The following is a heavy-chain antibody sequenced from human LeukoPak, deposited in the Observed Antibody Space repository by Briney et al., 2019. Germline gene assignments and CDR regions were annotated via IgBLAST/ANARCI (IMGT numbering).Heavy chain of an antibody. CDR2: ISWDGGTR. J-gene: IGHJ4*02. CDR1: GFTFDDYI. CDR3: AFNSSSALGFDY. V-gene: IGHV3-43*01. D-gene: IGHD6-6*01. Sequence: GGSLRLSCAASGFTFDDYIMRWVRQAPGKGLEWVSLISWDGGTRYYADSVKGRFTISRDNSKNSLYLQMNSLRTEDTALYYCAFNSSSALGFDYWGQGTLVTVSS.